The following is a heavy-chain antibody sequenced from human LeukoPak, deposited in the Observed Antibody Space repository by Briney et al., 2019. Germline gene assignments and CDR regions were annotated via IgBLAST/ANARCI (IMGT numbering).Heavy chain of an antibody. J-gene: IGHJ5*02. CDR2: IFYSGST. V-gene: IGHV4-30-4*08. CDR3: VSSGSGSYYYNWFDP. CDR1: GGSISSGNHY. Sequence: PSQTLSLTCTVSGGSISSGNHYWTWIRQLPGKGLEWIGYIFYSGSTYYNPSLKSRVTISVDTSKNQFSLKLSSVTAADTAVYYCVSSGSGSYYYNWFDPWGQGTLVTVSS. D-gene: IGHD3-10*01.